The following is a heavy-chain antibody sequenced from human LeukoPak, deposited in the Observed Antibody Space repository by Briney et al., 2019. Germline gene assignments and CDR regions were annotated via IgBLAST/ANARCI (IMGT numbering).Heavy chain of an antibody. D-gene: IGHD6-13*01. Sequence: PGGSLRLSCAASGFTFSSYAMSWVRQAPGKGLEWVSAISGSGGSTYYADSVKGRFTISRDNSKNTLYLQMNSLRAEDTAVYYCAKPPPNRIAAKIDYYGMDVWGQGTTVTVSS. J-gene: IGHJ6*02. CDR1: GFTFSSYA. CDR2: ISGSGGST. V-gene: IGHV3-23*01. CDR3: AKPPPNRIAAKIDYYGMDV.